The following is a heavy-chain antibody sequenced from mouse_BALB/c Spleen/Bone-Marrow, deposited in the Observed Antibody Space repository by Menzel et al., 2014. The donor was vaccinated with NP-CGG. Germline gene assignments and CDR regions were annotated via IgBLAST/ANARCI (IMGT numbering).Heavy chain of an antibody. V-gene: IGHV10-1*02. Sequence: DVMLVESGGGLVQPKGSLKLSCAASGFTFNTYAMNWVRQAPGKGLERVARIRSKSNNYATYYADSVKDRFTISRDDSQSMLYLQMNNLKTEDTAMYYCVRQNYDYAWFAYWGQGTLVTVSA. CDR1: GFTFNTYA. J-gene: IGHJ3*01. CDR2: IRSKSNNYAT. CDR3: VRQNYDYAWFAY. D-gene: IGHD2-4*01.